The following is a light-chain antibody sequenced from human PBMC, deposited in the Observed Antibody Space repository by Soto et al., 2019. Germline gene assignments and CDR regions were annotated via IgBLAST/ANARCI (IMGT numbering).Light chain of an antibody. V-gene: IGLV2-23*01. CDR2: EGS. J-gene: IGLJ2*01. CDR1: SSDVGSYNL. CDR3: SSYAGAVV. Sequence: QSALTQPASVSGSPGKSITISCTGTSSDVGSYNLVSWYQHHPGKAPKLMIYEGSNRPSGVSTRFSGSKSGNTASLTISGLQAEDEADYYCSSYAGAVVFGGGTQLTVL.